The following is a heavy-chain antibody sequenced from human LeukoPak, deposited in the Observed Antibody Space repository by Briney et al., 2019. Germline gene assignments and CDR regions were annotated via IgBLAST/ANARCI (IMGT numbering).Heavy chain of an antibody. CDR3: ARPYYYGSGSYSPNDY. V-gene: IGHV3-33*01. D-gene: IGHD3-10*01. J-gene: IGHJ4*02. Sequence: GGSLRLSCAASGFTFSSYGMHWVRQAPGKGLEWVAVIWYDGSNKYYADSVKGRFTISGVNSKNTLYLQMNSLRAEDTAVYYCARPYYYGSGSYSPNDYWGQGTLVTVSS. CDR1: GFTFSSYG. CDR2: IWYDGSNK.